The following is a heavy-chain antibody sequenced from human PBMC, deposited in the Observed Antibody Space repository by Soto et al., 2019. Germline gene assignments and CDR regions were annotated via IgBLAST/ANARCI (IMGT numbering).Heavy chain of an antibody. CDR1: GFSFNKYT. CDR3: AAHSGKYWNNFDS. D-gene: IGHD1-1*01. J-gene: IGHJ4*02. CDR2: ISLDGDTK. V-gene: IGHV3-30-3*01. Sequence: PGGSLRLSCVTSGFSFNKYTMFWVRQTPGKGLEWVSVISLDGDTKLYPDSVKGRFTISRDTSESTLYLQMTGLRVEDTAVYYCAAHSGKYWNNFDSWGLGTLVTVSS.